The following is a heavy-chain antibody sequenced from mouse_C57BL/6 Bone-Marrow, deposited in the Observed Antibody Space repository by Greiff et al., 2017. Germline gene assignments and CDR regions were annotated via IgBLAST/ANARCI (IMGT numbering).Heavy chain of an antibody. CDR2: INPGRGGT. Sequence: QVHVKQSGAELVRPGTSVKVSCKASGYAFTNYLIEWVKQRPGQGLEWIGVINPGRGGTNYNEKFKGKATLTADKSSSTAYMQLSSLTSEDSAVYFCAYYGNSAWFAYWGQGTLVTVSA. J-gene: IGHJ3*01. D-gene: IGHD2-1*01. CDR1: GYAFTNYL. V-gene: IGHV1-54*01. CDR3: AYYGNSAWFAY.